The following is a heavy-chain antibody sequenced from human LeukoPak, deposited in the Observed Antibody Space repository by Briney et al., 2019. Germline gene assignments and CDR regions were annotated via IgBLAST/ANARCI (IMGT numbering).Heavy chain of an antibody. D-gene: IGHD3-16*02. J-gene: IGHJ5*02. CDR1: GGSISSGDYY. V-gene: IGHV4-30-4*01. Sequence: SETLSLTCTVSGGSISSGDYYWSWIRQPPGKGLEWIGYIYYSGSTYYNPSLKSRVTISVDTSKNQFSLKLSSVTAADTAVYYCARGGNDYVWGSYRKNWFDPWGQGTLVTVSS. CDR2: IYYSGST. CDR3: ARGGNDYVWGSYRKNWFDP.